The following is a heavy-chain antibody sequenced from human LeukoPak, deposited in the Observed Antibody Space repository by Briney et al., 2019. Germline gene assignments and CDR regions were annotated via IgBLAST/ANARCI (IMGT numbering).Heavy chain of an antibody. CDR2: INPNSGGT. D-gene: IGHD1-7*01. Sequence: ASVKVSCKASGYTFIDYYMHWVRQAPGQGLEWMGWINPNSGGTNYAQKFQGRVTMTRDTSISTAYMELSRLRSDDTAVYYCARDQVGTGTTRVPFDYWGQGTLVTVSS. CDR1: GYTFIDYY. J-gene: IGHJ4*02. CDR3: ARDQVGTGTTRVPFDY. V-gene: IGHV1-2*02.